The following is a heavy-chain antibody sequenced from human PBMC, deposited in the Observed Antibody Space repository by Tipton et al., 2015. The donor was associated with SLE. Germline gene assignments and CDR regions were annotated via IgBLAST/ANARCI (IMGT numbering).Heavy chain of an antibody. Sequence: SLRLSCPASGFTFGDYAMSWVRQAPGKGLEWVGFIRSKAYGGTTEYAASVKGGFTISRDDSKSIAYLQMNSLKTEDTAVYYCTVGGELPYYFDYWGQGTLVTVSS. J-gene: IGHJ4*02. CDR1: GFTFGDYA. CDR3: TVGGELPYYFDY. CDR2: IRSKAYGGTT. D-gene: IGHD1-26*01. V-gene: IGHV3-49*04.